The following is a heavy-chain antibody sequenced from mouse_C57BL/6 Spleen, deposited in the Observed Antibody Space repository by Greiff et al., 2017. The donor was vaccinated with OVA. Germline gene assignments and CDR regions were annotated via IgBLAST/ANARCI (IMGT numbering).Heavy chain of an antibody. D-gene: IGHD2-3*01. Sequence: SGPELVKPGASVKISCKASGYSFTGYYMNWVKQSPEKSLEWIGEINPSTGGTTYNQKFKAKATLTVDKSSSTAYMQLKSLTSEDSAVYYCARYDGYYVGYWGQGTTLTVSS. CDR1: GYSFTGYY. CDR3: ARYDGYYVGY. J-gene: IGHJ2*01. CDR2: INPSTGGT. V-gene: IGHV1-42*01.